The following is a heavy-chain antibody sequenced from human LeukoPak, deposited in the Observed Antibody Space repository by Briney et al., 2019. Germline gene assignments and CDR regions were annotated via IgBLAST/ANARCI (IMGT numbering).Heavy chain of an antibody. J-gene: IGHJ4*02. Sequence: GGSLRLSCEASGFTFDSYTMHWVRHPPGKGLERVSLIAWDGSFEYYADSVKGRFTISRDNSKNSLYLQMNALRPEDTAFYYCSRDIGMVVGTVLHSWGQGTLVTVSS. CDR1: GFTFDSYT. V-gene: IGHV3-43*01. CDR2: IAWDGSFE. CDR3: SRDIGMVVGTVLHS. D-gene: IGHD1-7*01.